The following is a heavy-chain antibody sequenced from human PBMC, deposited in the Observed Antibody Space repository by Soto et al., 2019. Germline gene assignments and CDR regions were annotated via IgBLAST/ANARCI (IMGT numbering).Heavy chain of an antibody. CDR2: ISYDGSNK. CDR3: AKAWVYCYDSSGSSDAFDI. V-gene: IGHV3-30*18. D-gene: IGHD3-22*01. J-gene: IGHJ3*02. Sequence: QVQLVESGGGVVQPGRSLRLSCAASGFTFSSYGMHWVRQAPGKGLEWVAVISYDGSNKYYADSVKGRFTISRDNSKNTLYLQMNSLRAEDTAVYYCAKAWVYCYDSSGSSDAFDIWGQGTMVTVSS. CDR1: GFTFSSYG.